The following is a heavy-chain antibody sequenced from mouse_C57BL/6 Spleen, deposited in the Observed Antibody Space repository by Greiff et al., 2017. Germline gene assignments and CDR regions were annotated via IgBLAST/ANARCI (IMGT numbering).Heavy chain of an antibody. CDR2: IYPGDGDT. CDR1: GYAFSSSW. D-gene: IGHD1-1*01. Sequence: QVQLQQSGPELVKPGASVKISCKASGYAFSSSWMNWVKQRPGKGLEWIGRIYPGDGDTNYNWKFKGKATLTADKSSSTAYMQRSSLTSEDSAVYFCARSITTVVDWFAYWGQGTLVTVSA. V-gene: IGHV1-82*01. CDR3: ARSITTVVDWFAY. J-gene: IGHJ3*01.